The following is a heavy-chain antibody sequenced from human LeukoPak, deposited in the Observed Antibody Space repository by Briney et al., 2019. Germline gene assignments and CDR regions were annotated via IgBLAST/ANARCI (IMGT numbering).Heavy chain of an antibody. J-gene: IGHJ4*02. Sequence: GGSLRLSRAASGFTYSSYAMHWVRQAPGKGLEWVAVISYDGSNKYYADSVKGRFTISRDNSKSTLYLQMNSLRAEDTAVYYCARAPIGGYCSGGSCFYFDYWGQGTLVTVSS. V-gene: IGHV3-30-3*01. D-gene: IGHD2-15*01. CDR2: ISYDGSNK. CDR3: ARAPIGGYCSGGSCFYFDY. CDR1: GFTYSSYA.